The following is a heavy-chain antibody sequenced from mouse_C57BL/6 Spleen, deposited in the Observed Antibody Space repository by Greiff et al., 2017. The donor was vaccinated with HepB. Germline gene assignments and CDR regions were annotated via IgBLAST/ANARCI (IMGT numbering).Heavy chain of an antibody. D-gene: IGHD4-1*01. J-gene: IGHJ2*01. CDR1: GFTFSSYA. V-gene: IGHV5-4*01. CDR2: ISDGGSYT. CDR3: AREGTGFDY. Sequence: EVKLMESGGGLVKPGGSLKLSCAASGFTFSSYAMSWVRQTPEKRLEWVATISDGGSYTYYPDNVKGRFTISRDNAKNNLYLQMSHLKSEDTAMYYCAREGTGFDYWGQGTTLTVSS.